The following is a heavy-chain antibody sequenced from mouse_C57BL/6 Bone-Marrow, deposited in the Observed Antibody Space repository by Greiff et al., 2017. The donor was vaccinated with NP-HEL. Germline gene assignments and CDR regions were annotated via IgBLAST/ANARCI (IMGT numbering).Heavy chain of an antibody. J-gene: IGHJ2*01. Sequence: QVQLKESGAELARPGASVKLSCKASGYTFTSYGISWVKQRTGQGLEWIGVIYPRSGNTYYNEKLKGKAALTADKSSSSAYMELRSLTSEDSAVYFCARRRGYYGSSFYFDCWGQGTTLTVSS. CDR3: ARRRGYYGSSFYFDC. CDR1: GYTFTSYG. CDR2: IYPRSGNT. D-gene: IGHD1-1*01. V-gene: IGHV1-81*01.